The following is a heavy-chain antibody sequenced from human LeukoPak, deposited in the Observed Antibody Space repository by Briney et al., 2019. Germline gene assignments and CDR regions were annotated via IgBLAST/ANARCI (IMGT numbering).Heavy chain of an antibody. CDR3: ATDDCSGGIQGCAFGY. V-gene: IGHV1-69*06. Sequence: ASVKVSCKASGGTFSSYAISWVRQAPGQGLEWMGGIIPIFGTANYAQKFQGRVTITADKSTSTAYMELSSLRSEDTAVYYRATDDCSGGIQGCAFGYWGQGTLVTVSS. J-gene: IGHJ4*02. CDR2: IIPIFGTA. D-gene: IGHD2-15*01. CDR1: GGTFSSYA.